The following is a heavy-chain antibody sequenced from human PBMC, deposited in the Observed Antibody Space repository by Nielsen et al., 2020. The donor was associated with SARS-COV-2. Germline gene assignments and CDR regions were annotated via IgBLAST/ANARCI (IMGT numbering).Heavy chain of an antibody. Sequence: GGSLRLSCAASGFTFSSYGMHWVRQAPGKGLEWVAVIWYDGSNKYYADSVKGRFTISRDNSKNMLYLQMNSLKTEDTAVYYCFQRDSSAHSDGYWGQGTLVTVSS. D-gene: IGHD3-22*01. V-gene: IGHV3-33*01. CDR2: IWYDGSNK. CDR1: GFTFSSYG. J-gene: IGHJ4*02. CDR3: FQRDSSAHSDGY.